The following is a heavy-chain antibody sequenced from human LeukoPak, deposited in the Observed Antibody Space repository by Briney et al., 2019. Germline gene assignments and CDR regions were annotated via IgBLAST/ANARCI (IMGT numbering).Heavy chain of an antibody. CDR2: IKQDGSEK. Sequence: GGSLRLSCAASGFTFSSYWMSWVRQAPGKGLEWVANIKQDGSEKYYVDSVKGRFTISRDNAKNTLYLQMNSLRAEDTAVYYCARHYDFYYYYMDVWGKGTTVTVSS. CDR1: GFTFSSYW. D-gene: IGHD3-3*01. CDR3: ARHYDFYYYYMDV. J-gene: IGHJ6*03. V-gene: IGHV3-7*01.